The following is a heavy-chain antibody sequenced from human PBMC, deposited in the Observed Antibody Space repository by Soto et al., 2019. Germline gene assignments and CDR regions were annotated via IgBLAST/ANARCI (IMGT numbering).Heavy chain of an antibody. J-gene: IGHJ3*02. Sequence: SETLSLTCTVSGGSINYSYWTWIRQPPGKGLEWIGYIYYSGSTNYNPSLKSRVTISVDTSKNQFSLKLSSVTAADTAVYYCARVREPRNPSDAFDIWGQGTMVTVSS. CDR3: ARVREPRNPSDAFDI. D-gene: IGHD1-26*01. CDR1: GGSINYSY. V-gene: IGHV4-59*01. CDR2: IYYSGST.